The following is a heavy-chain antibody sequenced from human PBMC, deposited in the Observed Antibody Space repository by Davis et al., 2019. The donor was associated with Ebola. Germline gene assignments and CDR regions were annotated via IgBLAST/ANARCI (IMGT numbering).Heavy chain of an antibody. J-gene: IGHJ2*01. Sequence: ESLKISCAAPGFTFSSYWMTWVRQAPGQGLERVANIKQDGSEKYYVDSVKGRFTISRDNAKNSLYLQMNSLRAEDTAVYYCARVLSSGYYSHQWYFDLWGRGTLVTVSS. D-gene: IGHD3-22*01. CDR2: IKQDGSEK. V-gene: IGHV3-7*03. CDR1: GFTFSSYW. CDR3: ARVLSSGYYSHQWYFDL.